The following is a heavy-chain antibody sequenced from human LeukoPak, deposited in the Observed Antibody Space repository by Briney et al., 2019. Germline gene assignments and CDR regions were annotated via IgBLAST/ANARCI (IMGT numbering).Heavy chain of an antibody. CDR2: IIPILGIA. CDR3: ASDYYDSSGYYR. CDR1: GGTFSSYT. V-gene: IGHV1-69*02. Sequence: SVRVSCKASGGTFSSYTISWVRPAPGQGRGWMVRIIPILGIANYAQKFQGRVTITADKSTSTAYMELSSLRSEDTAVYYCASDYYDSSGYYRWGQGTLVTVSS. J-gene: IGHJ1*01. D-gene: IGHD3-22*01.